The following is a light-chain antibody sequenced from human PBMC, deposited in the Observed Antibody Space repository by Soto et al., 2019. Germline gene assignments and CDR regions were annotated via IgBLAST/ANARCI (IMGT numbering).Light chain of an antibody. Sequence: SYELTQPPSVSVSPGQTVSITCCGDKLGDKYACWYQQKPGQSPLLVIYQDTKRPSGIPERFSGSNSGNTATLTISGTQAIDEADYYCQAWDSSTVVFGGGTKLTVL. J-gene: IGLJ3*02. CDR3: QAWDSSTVV. V-gene: IGLV3-1*01. CDR2: QDT. CDR1: KLGDKY.